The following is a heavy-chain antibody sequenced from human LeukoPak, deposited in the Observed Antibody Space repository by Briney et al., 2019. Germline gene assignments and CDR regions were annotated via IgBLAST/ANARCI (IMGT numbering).Heavy chain of an antibody. CDR2: IYYSGST. Sequence: SETLSLTCTVSGGSISSGSYYWGWIRQPPGKGLEWIGSIYYSGSTYYNPSLKSRVTISVDTSKNQFSLKLSSVTAADTAVYYCASVSRPARAFDIWGQGTMVTVSS. V-gene: IGHV4-39*07. J-gene: IGHJ3*02. CDR1: GGSISSGSYY. CDR3: ASVSRPARAFDI. D-gene: IGHD2-15*01.